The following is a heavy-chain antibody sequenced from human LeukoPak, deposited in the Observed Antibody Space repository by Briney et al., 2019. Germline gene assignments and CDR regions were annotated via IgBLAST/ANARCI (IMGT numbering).Heavy chain of an antibody. V-gene: IGHV1-69*06. Sequence: SVKVSCKASGGTFSSYAISWVRQTPGQGLEWMGGIIPIFGTANYAQKFQGRVTITADKSTSTAYMELSSLRSEDTAVYYCAKDSRRTYGSDNWGQGALVTVSS. J-gene: IGHJ4*02. CDR2: IIPIFGTA. D-gene: IGHD1-26*01. CDR3: AKDSRRTYGSDN. CDR1: GGTFSSYA.